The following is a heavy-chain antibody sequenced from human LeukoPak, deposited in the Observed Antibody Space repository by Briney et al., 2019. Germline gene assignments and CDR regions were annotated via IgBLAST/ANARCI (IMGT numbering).Heavy chain of an antibody. CDR2: ISTTGGTT. J-gene: IGHJ6*03. V-gene: IGHV3-23*01. D-gene: IGHD2-15*01. CDR1: GFTFTTYG. Sequence: GGSLRLSCSASGFTFTTYGMSWVRQAPGRGLEGVSAISTTGGTTYYADSVRGRFTITRDNSRNTLYLQMNSLRAEDTAIYYCAKNGDRGAYCSGGTCYPYYYYYMDVWGKGTTVTISS. CDR3: AKNGDRGAYCSGGTCYPYYYYYMDV.